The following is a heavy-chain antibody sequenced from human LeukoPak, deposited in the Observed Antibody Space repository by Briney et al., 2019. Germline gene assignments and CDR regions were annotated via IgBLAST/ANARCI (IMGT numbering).Heavy chain of an antibody. CDR3: ARVARNNWFDP. CDR2: IYFRGST. CDR1: GGSISSGDYY. Sequence: SQTLSLTCTLSGGSISSGDYYWSWIRQPPGKGLEWIGYIYFRGSTYYNPSLKSRVTISVDTSKNQFSLKLSSVTAADTAVYYCARVARNNWFDPWGQGTLVTVSS. D-gene: IGHD5-12*01. J-gene: IGHJ5*02. V-gene: IGHV4-30-4*01.